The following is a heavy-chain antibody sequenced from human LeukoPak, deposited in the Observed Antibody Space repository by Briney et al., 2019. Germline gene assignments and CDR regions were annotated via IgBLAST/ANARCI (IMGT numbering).Heavy chain of an antibody. CDR2: IWYDGSNK. V-gene: IGHV3-33*06. J-gene: IGHJ4*02. CDR3: AKDSSSWFFDY. D-gene: IGHD6-13*01. CDR1: GFTFSSYG. Sequence: LAGGSLRLSCAASGFTFSSYGMHWVRQAPGKGLEWVAVIWYDGSNKYCADSVKGRFTISRDNSKNTLYLQMNSLRAEDTAVYYCAKDSSSWFFDYWGQGTLVTVSS.